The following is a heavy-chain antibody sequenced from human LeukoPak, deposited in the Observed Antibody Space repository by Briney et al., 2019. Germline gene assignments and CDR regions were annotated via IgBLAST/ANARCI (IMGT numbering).Heavy chain of an antibody. J-gene: IGHJ4*02. D-gene: IGHD1-1*01. CDR3: AKTARRSRYYFDY. Sequence: GGSLRLSCAASGFTVSSNYMSWVRQAPGKGLEWVSVIYTGGSTYYADSVKGRFTISRDNSKNTLYLQMNSLRAEDTAVYYCAKTARRSRYYFDYWGQGTLVTVSS. V-gene: IGHV3-53*01. CDR1: GFTVSSNY. CDR2: IYTGGST.